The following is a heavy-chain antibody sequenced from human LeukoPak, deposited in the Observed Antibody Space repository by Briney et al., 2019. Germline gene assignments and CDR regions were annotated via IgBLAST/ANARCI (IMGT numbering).Heavy chain of an antibody. Sequence: ASVTVSCTASGYTFTGYYIHWVRQAPGQRMEWVGWMNPNSGGIKYEKTFQGRVTMTRDTSISTVYMELSRLRSDDTAVYYCGRDRAFAGTAPDAFDTWGQGTMVTVSS. CDR3: GRDRAFAGTAPDAFDT. D-gene: IGHD6-19*01. CDR2: MNPNSGGI. CDR1: GYTFTGYY. V-gene: IGHV1-2*02. J-gene: IGHJ3*02.